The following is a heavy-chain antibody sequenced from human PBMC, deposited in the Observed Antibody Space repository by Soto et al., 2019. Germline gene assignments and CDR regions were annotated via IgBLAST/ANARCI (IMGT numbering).Heavy chain of an antibody. CDR1: GYTFTSYD. D-gene: IGHD6-13*01. J-gene: IGHJ4*02. CDR3: ARESLGSIAAAGSPDY. CDR2: MNPNSGNT. Sequence: ASVKVSCKASGYTFTSYDINWVRQATGQGLEWMGWMNPNSGNTGYAQKFQGRVTMTRNTSISTAYMELSSLRSEDTAVYYCARESLGSIAAAGSPDYWGQGTLVTVSS. V-gene: IGHV1-8*01.